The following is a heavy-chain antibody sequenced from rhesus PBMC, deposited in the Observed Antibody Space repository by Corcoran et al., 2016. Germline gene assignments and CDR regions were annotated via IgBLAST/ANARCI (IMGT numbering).Heavy chain of an antibody. CDR1: GGASSDSYY. Sequence: QVQLQESGPGLVKPSETLSLTCAVSGGASSDSYYWSWIRQPPGKGLVWIGYIYGSGGSTYYNPSLKSRFTISTDTSKNQFSLKLSSVTAADTAVYYCARAPYGSSFDYWGQGVLVTVSS. D-gene: IGHD4-29*01. CDR3: ARAPYGSSFDY. CDR2: IYGSGGST. J-gene: IGHJ4*01. V-gene: IGHV4-106*01.